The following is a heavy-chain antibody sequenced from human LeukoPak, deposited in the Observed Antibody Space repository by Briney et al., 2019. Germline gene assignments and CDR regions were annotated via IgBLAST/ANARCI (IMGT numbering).Heavy chain of an antibody. CDR2: IYYSGST. CDR3: ARGGGSGYSYG. V-gene: IGHV4-59*01. D-gene: IGHD5-18*01. CDR1: GGSISSYY. Sequence: PSETLSLTCTVSGGSISSYYWSWIRQPPGKGLEWIGYIYYSGSTNYNPSLKSRVTISVDTSKNQFFLKLTSVTAADTAVYYCARGGGSGYSYGWGQGTLVTVSS. J-gene: IGHJ4*02.